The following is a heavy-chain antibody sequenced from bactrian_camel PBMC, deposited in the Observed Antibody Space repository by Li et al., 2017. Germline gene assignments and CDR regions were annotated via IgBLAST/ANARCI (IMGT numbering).Heavy chain of an antibody. D-gene: IGHD3*01. CDR3: AADLEIRGGYCYKTNNY. CDR2: ISSDGQT. Sequence: HVQLVESGGGSVQAGGSLRLSCEASGYFETSDCMGWFRQVPGREREGVAAISSDGQTSYAESVEGRFTISKDNAKNILYLQMNSLEPEDTAVYYCAADLEIRGGYCYKTNNYWGQGTQ. V-gene: IGHV3S53*01. CDR1: GYFETSDC. J-gene: IGHJ4*01.